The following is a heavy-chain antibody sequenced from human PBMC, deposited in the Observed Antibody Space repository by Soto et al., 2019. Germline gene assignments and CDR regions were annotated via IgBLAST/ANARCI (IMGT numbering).Heavy chain of an antibody. V-gene: IGHV3-30*03. D-gene: IGHD6-6*01. CDR2: ISDDGGDT. CDR1: GLIFSTNG. CDR3: ARDRYSSSPGHLEY. J-gene: IGHJ4*02. Sequence: QVQLVESGGGVVQPGRSLRLSCTASGLIFSTNGMHCVRQAPGKGLEWVAHISDDGGDTYYADSVRGRFTISRDNSKSTLYLQMKSLRVEDTAVYYCARDRYSSSPGHLEYWGQGTLVTVSS.